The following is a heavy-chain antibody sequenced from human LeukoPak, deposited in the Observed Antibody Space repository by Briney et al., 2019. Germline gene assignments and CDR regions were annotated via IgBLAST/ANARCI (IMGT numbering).Heavy chain of an antibody. V-gene: IGHV3-23*01. CDR1: GFAFSTYA. J-gene: IGHJ4*02. CDR2: ITGNGGST. CDR3: AGRDYSDSSGYAPLFDY. D-gene: IGHD3-22*01. Sequence: GGSLRLSXAASGFAFSTYAMSWVRQAPGKGLNWVTGITGNGGSTYYADSVKGRFTISRDNSKSTLYLQMNSLRAEDTALYYCAGRDYSDSSGYAPLFDYWGQGTLVTVSS.